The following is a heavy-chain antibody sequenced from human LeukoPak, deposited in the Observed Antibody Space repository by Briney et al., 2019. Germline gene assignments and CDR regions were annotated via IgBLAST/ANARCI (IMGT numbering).Heavy chain of an antibody. Sequence: PGGSLRLSCAASGFTFSSYGRTWVRQAPGKGLERVSGITGSGGNTYYADSVKGRFTISRDNSKNTLYLQMNSLRAEDTAVYYCAKGMAATGTWYFDLWGRGTLVTVSS. D-gene: IGHD6-13*01. J-gene: IGHJ2*01. CDR1: GFTFSSYG. V-gene: IGHV3-23*01. CDR2: ITGSGGNT. CDR3: AKGMAATGTWYFDL.